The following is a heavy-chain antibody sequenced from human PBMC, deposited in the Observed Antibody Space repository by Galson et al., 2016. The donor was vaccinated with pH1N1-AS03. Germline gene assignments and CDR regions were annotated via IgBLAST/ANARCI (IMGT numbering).Heavy chain of an antibody. J-gene: IGHJ4*02. Sequence: LSLTCPVSRGSFGGAYWTWIRQPPGKGLEWIGEIIIGRGLTPTYTPSFKRRVTISIDTSKNQFSLKLSSVTAADTAIYFCARGGVFFSGSGSYHNWGQGTLVTVSS. D-gene: IGHD3-10*01. CDR3: ARGGVFFSGSGSYHN. CDR1: RGSFGGAY. CDR2: IIIGRGLTP. V-gene: IGHV4-34*01.